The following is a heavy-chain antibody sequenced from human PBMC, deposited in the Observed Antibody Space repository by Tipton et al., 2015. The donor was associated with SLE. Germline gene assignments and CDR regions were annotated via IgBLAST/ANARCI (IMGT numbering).Heavy chain of an antibody. CDR2: IYTSGST. CDR1: GGSISSSSYY. V-gene: IGHV4-61*02. CDR3: ARDLGRRYWFDP. Sequence: TLSLTCTVSGGSISSSSYYWSWIRQPAGRGLEWIGRIYTSGSTNYNPSLKSRVTMSVDTSKNQFSLKLNSVTAADTAMYYCARDLGRRYWFDPWGQGTLVTVSS. J-gene: IGHJ5*02.